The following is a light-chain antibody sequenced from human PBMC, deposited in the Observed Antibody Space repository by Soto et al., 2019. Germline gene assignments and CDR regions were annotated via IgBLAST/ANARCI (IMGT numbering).Light chain of an antibody. Sequence: EIVMTQSPASLSVSPGDGTTLSCWASQSVASNVAWNQQRPGQGPRLLIHGASTRAAGVPARFSGSGSGTDFTLTISSLQSEDFAVYYGQQYHNWPPQYTFGQGTKLQIK. CDR3: QQYHNWPPQYT. CDR2: GAS. CDR1: QSVASN. V-gene: IGKV3-15*01. J-gene: IGKJ2*01.